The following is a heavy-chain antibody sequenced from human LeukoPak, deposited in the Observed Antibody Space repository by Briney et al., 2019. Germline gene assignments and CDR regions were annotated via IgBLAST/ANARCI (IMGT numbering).Heavy chain of an antibody. D-gene: IGHD3-10*01. J-gene: IGHJ6*03. CDR1: GYSISSGYY. CDR2: IYHSGST. CDR3: ARVGLLWFGESYYYYYMDV. Sequence: SETLSLTCAVSGYSISSGYYWGWIRQPPGKGLEWIGSIYHSGSTYYNPSLKSRVTISVDTSKNQFSLKLSSVTAADTAVYYCARVGLLWFGESYYYYYMDVWGKGTTVTVSS. V-gene: IGHV4-38-2*01.